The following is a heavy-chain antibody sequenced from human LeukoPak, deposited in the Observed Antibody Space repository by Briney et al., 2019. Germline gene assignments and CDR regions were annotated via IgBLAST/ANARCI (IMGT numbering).Heavy chain of an antibody. J-gene: IGHJ6*04. V-gene: IGHV3-30*02. Sequence: PGGSLRLSCAASGYTFNSYGMHWVRHPPGKGLEWVAFIRYVGRIKFYADSLKGRFTISRDNAKHSLYLQMNSLRAEDTAVYYCADLGSTKVGGVWGKGTTFTISS. D-gene: IGHD3-10*02. CDR1: GYTFNSYG. CDR3: ADLGSTKVGGV. CDR2: IRYVGRIK.